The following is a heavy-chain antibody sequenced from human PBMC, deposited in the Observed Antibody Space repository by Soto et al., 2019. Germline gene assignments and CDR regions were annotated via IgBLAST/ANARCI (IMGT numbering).Heavy chain of an antibody. CDR1: GGSISSGGYS. CDR3: ARGGAVVTPDY. CDR2: IYHSGST. J-gene: IGHJ4*02. D-gene: IGHD2-15*01. Sequence: PSETLSLTCAVSGGSISSGGYSWSWIRQPPGKGLEWIGYIYHSGSTYYNPSLKSRVTISVDTSKNQFSLKLSSVTAADTAVYYCARGGAVVTPDYVGQGTQVTVSS. V-gene: IGHV4-30-2*05.